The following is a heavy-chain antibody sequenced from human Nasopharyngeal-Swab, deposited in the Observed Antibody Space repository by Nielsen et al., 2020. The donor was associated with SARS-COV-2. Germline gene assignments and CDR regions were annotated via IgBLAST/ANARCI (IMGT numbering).Heavy chain of an antibody. D-gene: IGHD3-22*01. V-gene: IGHV1-69*13. CDR1: GGTFSSYA. CDR3: ASFPYDSSGSYYYYGMVV. J-gene: IGHJ6*02. Sequence: AVKVSCKASGGTFSSYAISWVRQAPGQGLEWMGGIIPIFGTANYAQKFQGRVTITADESTSTAYMELSSLRSEDTAVYYCASFPYDSSGSYYYYGMVVWGQGTTVTVSS. CDR2: IIPIFGTA.